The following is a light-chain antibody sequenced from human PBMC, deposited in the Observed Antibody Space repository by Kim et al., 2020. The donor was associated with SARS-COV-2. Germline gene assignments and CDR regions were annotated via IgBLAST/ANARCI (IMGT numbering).Light chain of an antibody. J-gene: IGLJ3*02. CDR3: LSYDKSLTGWV. CDR1: SSNIGAGYH. CDR2: GNN. Sequence: RVTIACTGGSSNIGAGYHVHWYQQLPGTAPKLLIYGNNNRPSGVPGRFSGSKSGTSASLAITGLQAEDEADYYCLSYDKSLTGWVFGGGTQLTVL. V-gene: IGLV1-40*01.